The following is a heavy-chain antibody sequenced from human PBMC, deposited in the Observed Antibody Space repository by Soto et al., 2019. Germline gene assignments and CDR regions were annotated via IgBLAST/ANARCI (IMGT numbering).Heavy chain of an antibody. CDR3: AREPASGSSPYYYYCGMDV. V-gene: IGHV1-69*13. Sequence: ASVKVSCKASGGTFSSYAISWVRQAPGQGLEWMGGIIPIFGTANYAQKFQGRVTITADESTSTAYMELSSLRSEDTAVYYCAREPASGSSPYYYYCGMDVWGQGTTVTVSS. CDR1: GGTFSSYA. D-gene: IGHD1-26*01. CDR2: IIPIFGTA. J-gene: IGHJ6*02.